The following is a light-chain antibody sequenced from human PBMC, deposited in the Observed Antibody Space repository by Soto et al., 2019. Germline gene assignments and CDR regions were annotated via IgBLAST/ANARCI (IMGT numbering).Light chain of an antibody. Sequence: AIQLTQSPSSLSASVGDRVTITCRASQVISSALAWYQQKPGKAPKLLIYDASSLESGVPSRFSGSGSGTDFTLTISSLQPEYFATYYCQQFRTFGQWTKVEIK. CDR1: QVISSA. CDR2: DAS. J-gene: IGKJ1*01. V-gene: IGKV1-13*02. CDR3: QQFRT.